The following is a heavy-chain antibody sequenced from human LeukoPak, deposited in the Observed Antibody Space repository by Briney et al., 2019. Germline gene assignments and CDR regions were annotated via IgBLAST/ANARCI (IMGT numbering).Heavy chain of an antibody. D-gene: IGHD2-15*01. CDR3: ARDYCSGGSCYYFDY. CDR1: GYIFTGYY. CDR2: INPNSGGT. Sequence: ASVKVSCKASGYIFTGYYIRWVRQAPGQGLEWMGRINPNSGGTNYAQTFQGRVTMTRDTSISTAYMELSRLRSDDTAVYYCARDYCSGGSCYYFDYWGQGTRVTVSS. V-gene: IGHV1-2*06. J-gene: IGHJ4*02.